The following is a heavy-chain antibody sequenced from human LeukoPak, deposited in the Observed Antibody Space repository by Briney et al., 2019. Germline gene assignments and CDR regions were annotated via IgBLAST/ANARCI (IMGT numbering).Heavy chain of an antibody. CDR2: INPNSGGT. J-gene: IGHJ4*02. Sequence: ASVKVSCKASGYTFTGYYMHWVRQAPGQGLEWMGRINPNSGGTNYAQKFQGRVTMTRDTSISTAYMELSRLRSDDTAVYYCARDAYDFWSGYYVSYYFDYWGRGTLVTVSS. D-gene: IGHD3-3*01. V-gene: IGHV1-2*06. CDR1: GYTFTGYY. CDR3: ARDAYDFWSGYYVSYYFDY.